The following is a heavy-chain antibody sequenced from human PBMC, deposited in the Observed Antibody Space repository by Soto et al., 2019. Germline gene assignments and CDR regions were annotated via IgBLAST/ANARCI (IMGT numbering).Heavy chain of an antibody. J-gene: IGHJ6*02. Sequence: EVQLLESRGGLVQPGGSLRLSCAASGFTFSSYAMSWVRHAPGKGLEWVSAISGSGGSTYYADSVKGRFTISRDNSKNTLYLQMNSLRAEDTAVYYCAKGGPTTIFGLVGHYYYYGMDVWGQGTTVTVSS. CDR2: ISGSGGST. CDR1: GFTFSSYA. CDR3: AKGGPTTIFGLVGHYYYYGMDV. V-gene: IGHV3-23*01. D-gene: IGHD3-3*01.